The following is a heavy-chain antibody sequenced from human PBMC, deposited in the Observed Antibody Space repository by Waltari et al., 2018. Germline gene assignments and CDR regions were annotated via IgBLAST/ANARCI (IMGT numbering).Heavy chain of an antibody. V-gene: IGHV1-24*01. D-gene: IGHD1-26*01. J-gene: IGHJ4*02. Sequence: QVQLVPSGAEVKKPGASVKVYCKVSGYTLTELSMHWVRQAPGKGLEWMGGFDPEDGETIYAQKFQGRVTMTEDTSTDTAYMELSSLRSEDTAVYYCATDSRGGVPGVGSAGFDYWGQGTLVTVSS. CDR1: GYTLTELS. CDR2: FDPEDGET. CDR3: ATDSRGGVPGVGSAGFDY.